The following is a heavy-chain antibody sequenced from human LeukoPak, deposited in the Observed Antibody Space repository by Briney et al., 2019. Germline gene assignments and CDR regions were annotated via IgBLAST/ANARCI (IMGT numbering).Heavy chain of an antibody. J-gene: IGHJ5*02. V-gene: IGHV3-21*01. Sequence: GGSLRLSCAASGVTFSSYSMNWVRQAPGKGQEWDSSISSSSSYIYYADSVKGRFTISRDNAKNSLYLQMNSLRAEDTAVYYCARSGTTGTTRWFDPWGQGTLVTVSS. CDR3: ARSGTTGTTRWFDP. D-gene: IGHD1-1*01. CDR2: ISSSSSYI. CDR1: GVTFSSYS.